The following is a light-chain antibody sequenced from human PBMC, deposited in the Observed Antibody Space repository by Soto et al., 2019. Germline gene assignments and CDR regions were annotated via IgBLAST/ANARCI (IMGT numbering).Light chain of an antibody. Sequence: EIVMTKAPSTLSVSPGERSTLSCRASQTVSSNLAWYQQKPGQAPRLLIYGAATRATGIPARFSGSGSGTEFTLTIRSLQSEDFAVYFCQQYNDWRTFGPGTKVDIK. CDR1: QTVSSN. CDR2: GAA. CDR3: QQYNDWRT. J-gene: IGKJ1*01. V-gene: IGKV3-15*01.